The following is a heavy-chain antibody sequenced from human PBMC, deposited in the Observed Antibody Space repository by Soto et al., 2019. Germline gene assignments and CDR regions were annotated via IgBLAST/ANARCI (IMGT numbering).Heavy chain of an antibody. D-gene: IGHD3-10*01. J-gene: IGHJ5*01. CDR1: VFTFITSW. Sequence: PGWSLRLSCVSSVFTFITSWMHWVRQAPGKGLVWVSRINSDGISTNYADYADSVKGRFTISRDNAENTLYLQMNSLRAEDTAVYYCARDTKWGSGRFNSWGQGTRVTVSS. V-gene: IGHV3-74*01. CDR2: INSDGIST. CDR3: ARDTKWGSGRFNS.